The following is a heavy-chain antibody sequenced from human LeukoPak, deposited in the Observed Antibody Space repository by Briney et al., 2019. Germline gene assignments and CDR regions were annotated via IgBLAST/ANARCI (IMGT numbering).Heavy chain of an antibody. V-gene: IGHV5-51*01. Sequence: GEPLKISCKGSGYSFTSYWIGWVRQMPGKGLGWMGIIYPGDSDARYSPSFQGQVTISADKSISTAYLQWSSLKASDTAMYYCASVDYNLGYFDYWGQGTLVTVSS. J-gene: IGHJ4*02. CDR2: IYPGDSDA. D-gene: IGHD5-24*01. CDR3: ASVDYNLGYFDY. CDR1: GYSFTSYW.